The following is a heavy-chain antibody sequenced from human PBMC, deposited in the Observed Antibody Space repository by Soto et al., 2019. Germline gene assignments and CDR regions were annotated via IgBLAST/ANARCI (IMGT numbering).Heavy chain of an antibody. V-gene: IGHV1-46*01. D-gene: IGHD3-10*01. J-gene: IGHJ4*02. CDR2: IYPSGDST. CDR1: GYTFSSYY. Sequence: ASVKVSCKASGYTFSSYYMHWVRQAPGRGLEWMGVIYPSGDSTNYAQRFQGRLSMTRDTSTSTLYMELSSLRSEDTAVYYCARDWEFGYWGQGTLVTVSS. CDR3: ARDWEFGY.